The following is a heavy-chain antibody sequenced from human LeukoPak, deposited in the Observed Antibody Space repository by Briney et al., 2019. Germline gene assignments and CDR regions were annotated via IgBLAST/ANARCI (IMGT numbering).Heavy chain of an antibody. V-gene: IGHV4-59*01. CDR2: IYYSGST. J-gene: IGHJ4*02. Sequence: SETLSLTCTVSGGSISSYYWSWIRQPPGKGLEWIGYIYYSGSTNYSPSLKSRVTMSVDTSKKQFSLKVTSVTAADTAVYYCARGSGAFDYWGQGTLVTVSS. CDR1: GGSISSYY. CDR3: ARGSGAFDY.